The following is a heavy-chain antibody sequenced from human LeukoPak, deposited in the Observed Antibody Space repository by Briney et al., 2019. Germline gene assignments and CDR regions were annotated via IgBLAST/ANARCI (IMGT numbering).Heavy chain of an antibody. J-gene: IGHJ6*03. CDR1: GGSISSSSYY. CDR3: ARDLSDTAMAIDYYYMDV. CDR2: IYYSGST. Sequence: SETLSLTCTVSGGSISSSSYYWGWIRQPPGKGLEWIGSIYYSGSTYYNPSLKSRVTISVDTSKNQFSLKLSSVTAADTAVYYCARDLSDTAMAIDYYYMDVWGKGTTVTVSS. V-gene: IGHV4-39*07. D-gene: IGHD5-18*01.